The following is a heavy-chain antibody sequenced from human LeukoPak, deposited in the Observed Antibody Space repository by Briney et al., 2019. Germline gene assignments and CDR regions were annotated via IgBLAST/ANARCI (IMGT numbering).Heavy chain of an antibody. D-gene: IGHD6-19*01. V-gene: IGHV3-21*01. J-gene: IGHJ4*02. CDR3: ARDPSSGWTSRGTFDY. Sequence: GGSLRLSCAASGFTFSSYSMNWVRQAPGKGLEWVSSISSSSSYIHYADSVKGRFTISRDNAKNSLYLQMNSLRAEDTAVYYCARDPSSGWTSRGTFDYWGQGTLVTVSS. CDR2: ISSSSSYI. CDR1: GFTFSSYS.